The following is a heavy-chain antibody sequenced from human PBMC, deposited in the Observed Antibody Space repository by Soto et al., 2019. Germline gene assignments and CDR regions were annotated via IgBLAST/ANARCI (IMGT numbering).Heavy chain of an antibody. CDR1: GGSISSSSYY. V-gene: IGHV4-39*02. CDR2: IYYSGST. D-gene: IGHD3-10*01. CDR3: ARDYYGSGSYYYYYGMDV. J-gene: IGHJ6*02. Sequence: PSETLSLTCTVSGGSISSSSYYWGWILQPPGKWLEWIGSIYYSGSTYYNPSLKSRVTIYVDTSKNQFSLKLSSVTAEDTAVYYCARDYYGSGSYYYYYGMDVWGQGNTVTVS.